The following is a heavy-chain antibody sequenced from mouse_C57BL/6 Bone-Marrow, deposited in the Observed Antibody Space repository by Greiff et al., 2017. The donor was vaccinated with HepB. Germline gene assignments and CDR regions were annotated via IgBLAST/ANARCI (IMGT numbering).Heavy chain of an antibody. J-gene: IGHJ4*01. V-gene: IGHV1-39*01. D-gene: IGHD1-1*01. CDR2: INPNYGTT. CDR3: ARFYYGSSYVFMDY. CDR1: GYSFTDYN. Sequence: VQLQQSGPELVKPGASVKISCKASGYSFTDYNMNWVKQSNGKSLEWIGVINPNYGTTSYNQKFKGKATLTVDQSSSTAYMQLNSLISEDSAVYYCARFYYGSSYVFMDYWGQGTSVTVSS.